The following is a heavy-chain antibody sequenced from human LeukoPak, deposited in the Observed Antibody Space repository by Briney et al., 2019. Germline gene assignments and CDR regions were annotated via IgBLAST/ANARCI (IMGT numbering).Heavy chain of an antibody. D-gene: IGHD4-17*01. CDR2: ISSSSSYI. CDR3: ARDSGSYGDYRY. CDR1: GFTFSHYS. Sequence: GGSLRLSCVASGFTFSHYSMNWVRQAPGKGLEWVSSISSSSSYIYYADSVKGRFTISRDNAKNSLYLQMNSLRAEDTAVYYCARDSGSYGDYRYWGQGTLVTVSS. J-gene: IGHJ4*02. V-gene: IGHV3-21*01.